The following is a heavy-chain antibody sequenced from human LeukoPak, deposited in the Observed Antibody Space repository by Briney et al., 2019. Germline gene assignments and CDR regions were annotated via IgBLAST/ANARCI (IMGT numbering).Heavy chain of an antibody. CDR1: GFTFSGAW. J-gene: IGHJ3*02. CDR3: ARDQCLGASCQGRDAFDI. Sequence: GGSLRLSCAASGFTFSGAWMSWVRQAPGKGLEWVAHIKQDGSEKYYVDSVMGRVTISRDNAKNSLYLQMNSLRADDTAVYYCARDQCLGASCQGRDAFDIWGQGTMVTVSS. CDR2: IKQDGSEK. V-gene: IGHV3-7*01. D-gene: IGHD2-15*01.